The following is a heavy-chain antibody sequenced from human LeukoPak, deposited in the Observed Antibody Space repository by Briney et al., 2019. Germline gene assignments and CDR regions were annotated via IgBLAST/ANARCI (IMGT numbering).Heavy chain of an antibody. CDR3: AREGEGFDY. J-gene: IGHJ4*02. CDR2: ISGSGGST. CDR1: GFTFSSYA. V-gene: IGHV3-23*01. Sequence: PGGSLRLSCAASGFTFSSYAMSWVRQAPGKGLEWVSAISGSGGSTYYADSVKGRFTVSRDNAKNLQYLQMNSLRVEDTAVYYCAREGEGFDYWGQGTLVTVSS. D-gene: IGHD3-16*01.